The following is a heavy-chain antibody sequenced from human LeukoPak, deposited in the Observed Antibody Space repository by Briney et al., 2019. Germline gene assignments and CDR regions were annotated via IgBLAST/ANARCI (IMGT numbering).Heavy chain of an antibody. J-gene: IGHJ6*02. CDR2: ISGSGTTT. CDR3: AKRLGSGPPIYGMDV. D-gene: IGHD3-3*01. V-gene: IGHV3-23*01. Sequence: GGSLRLSCAASGFTFNNYAMRWVRQAPGKGLEWVSGISGSGTTTNYADSVKGRFTISRDNSKNTVYLQMNSLRAEDTVVYFCAKRLGSGPPIYGMDVWGQGTTVTVSS. CDR1: GFTFNNYA.